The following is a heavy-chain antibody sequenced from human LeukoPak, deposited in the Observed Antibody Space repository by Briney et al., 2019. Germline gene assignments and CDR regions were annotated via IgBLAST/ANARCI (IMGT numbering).Heavy chain of an antibody. Sequence: GASVKVSCKASGYTFTSYGISWVRQAPGQGLEWMGWISAYNGNTNYAQKLQGRVTMTTDTSTSTACMELRSLRSDDTAVYYCARDAAPEYSGSYYPFDYWGQGTLVTVSS. CDR3: ARDAAPEYSGSYYPFDY. J-gene: IGHJ4*02. D-gene: IGHD1-26*01. CDR2: ISAYNGNT. CDR1: GYTFTSYG. V-gene: IGHV1-18*01.